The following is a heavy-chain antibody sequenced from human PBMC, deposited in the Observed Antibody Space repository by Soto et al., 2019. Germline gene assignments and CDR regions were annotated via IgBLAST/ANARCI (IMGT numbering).Heavy chain of an antibody. Sequence: QLQLQESGPGLVKPSETLSLTCTVSGGCISSSSYYWGWIRQPPGKGLEWIGSIYYSGSTYYNPSLKSRLTISLDTSKNQFSLKLSSVTAADTAVYYCARTTGDSERFDYWGQGTLVTVSS. CDR3: ARTTGDSERFDY. D-gene: IGHD1-1*01. J-gene: IGHJ4*02. V-gene: IGHV4-39*01. CDR2: IYYSGST. CDR1: GGCISSSSYY.